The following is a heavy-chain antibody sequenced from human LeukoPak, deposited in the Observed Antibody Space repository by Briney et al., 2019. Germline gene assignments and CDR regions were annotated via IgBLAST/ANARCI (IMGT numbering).Heavy chain of an antibody. CDR1: GGSFSGYY. D-gene: IGHD3-10*01. J-gene: IGHJ4*02. CDR2: IYYSGST. V-gene: IGHV4-59*08. Sequence: PSETLSLTCAVYGGSFSGYYWSWIRQPPGKGLEHIGYIYYSGSTNYNPSLKSRVTISVDTSKNQFSLKLSSVTAADTAVYFCARHDSARGYFDFWGQGTLVTVSS. CDR3: ARHDSARGYFDF.